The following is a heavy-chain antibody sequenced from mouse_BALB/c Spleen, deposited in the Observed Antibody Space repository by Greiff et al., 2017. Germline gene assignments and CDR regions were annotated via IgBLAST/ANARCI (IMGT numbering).Heavy chain of an antibody. Sequence: EVHLVESGGGLVKPGGSLKLSCAASGFTFSSYAMSWVRQSPEKRLEWVAEISSGGSYTYYPDTVTGRFTISRDNAKNTLYLEMSSLRSEDTAMYYCARGLYAMDYWGQGTSVTVSS. CDR3: ARGLYAMDY. J-gene: IGHJ4*01. CDR2: ISSGGSYT. V-gene: IGHV5-9-4*01. CDR1: GFTFSSYA.